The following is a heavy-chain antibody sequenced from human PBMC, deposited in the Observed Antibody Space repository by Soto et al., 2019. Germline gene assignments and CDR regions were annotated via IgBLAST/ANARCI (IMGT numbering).Heavy chain of an antibody. CDR3: AKGGAVAVPGGDAFDI. D-gene: IGHD6-19*01. CDR2: ISGSGGST. CDR1: GFTFSSYA. V-gene: IGHV3-23*01. J-gene: IGHJ3*02. Sequence: PVGSLRLSCAASGFTFSSYAMSWVRQAPGKGLEWVSAISGSGGSTYYADSVKGRFTISRDNSKNTLYLQMNSLRAEDTAVYYCAKGGAVAVPGGDAFDIWGQGTMVTVSS.